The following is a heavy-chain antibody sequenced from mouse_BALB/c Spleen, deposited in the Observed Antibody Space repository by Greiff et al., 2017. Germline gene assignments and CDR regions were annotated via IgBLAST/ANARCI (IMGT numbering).Heavy chain of an antibody. J-gene: IGHJ1*01. Sequence: QVTLKVSGPGILQPSQTLSLTCSFSGFSLSTFGMGVSWIRQPSGKDLELLARIYWDDDKHYNPSLKSRLTISKDTSNNQVFLKITTVDTADTATYYCARGASTATGGPDFDVWGAGTTVTVSS. CDR3: ARGASTATGGPDFDV. D-gene: IGHD1-2*01. CDR2: IYWDDDK. V-gene: IGHV8-13*01. CDR1: GFSLSTFGMG.